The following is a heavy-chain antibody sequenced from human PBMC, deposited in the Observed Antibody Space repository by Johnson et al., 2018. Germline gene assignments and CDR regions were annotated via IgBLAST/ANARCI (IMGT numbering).Heavy chain of an antibody. Sequence: QVQLQESGPGLVKPSETLSLTCAVSGASISSYYWSWIRPPPGKGLEWIGYIHDIGSINYTPSLKSRVTMSIATSKNQFSLKLSSVTAADTAVYYCARYYDILTGLYYMDVWGKGTTVIVSS. J-gene: IGHJ6*03. CDR2: IHDIGSI. CDR3: ARYYDILTGLYYMDV. CDR1: GASISSYY. V-gene: IGHV4-59*01. D-gene: IGHD3-9*01.